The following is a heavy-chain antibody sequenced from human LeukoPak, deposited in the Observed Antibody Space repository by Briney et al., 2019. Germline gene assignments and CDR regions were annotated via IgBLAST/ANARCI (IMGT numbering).Heavy chain of an antibody. CDR3: ARDRSGSYTSTDY. Sequence: GGSLRLSCAASGFTFTSYGISWVRQAPGQGLEWMGWISAYNGNTNYAQKLQGRVTMTTDTSTSTAYMELRSLRSDDTAVYYCARDRSGSYTSTDYWGQGTLVTVSS. CDR1: GFTFTSYG. J-gene: IGHJ4*02. CDR2: ISAYNGNT. V-gene: IGHV1-18*01. D-gene: IGHD1-26*01.